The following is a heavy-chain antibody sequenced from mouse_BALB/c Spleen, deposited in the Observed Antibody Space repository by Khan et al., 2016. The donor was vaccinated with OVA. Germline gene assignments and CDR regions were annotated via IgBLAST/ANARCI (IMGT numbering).Heavy chain of an antibody. Sequence: VQLQQSGPELVKPGASVKISCKASGYSFTGYFMNWVMQSHGKSLEWIGRINPHIGETFYNQKFKGKATLTVDESSSTAHMEIRSLASEDSAVYYCERKNGSDFDYWGQGTTRTVSS. D-gene: IGHD1-1*01. CDR2: INPHIGET. CDR3: ERKNGSDFDY. V-gene: IGHV1-20*02. J-gene: IGHJ2*01. CDR1: GYSFTGYF.